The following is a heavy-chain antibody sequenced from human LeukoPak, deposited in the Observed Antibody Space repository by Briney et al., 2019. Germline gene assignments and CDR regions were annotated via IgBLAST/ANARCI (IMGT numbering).Heavy chain of an antibody. CDR1: GYTLTELS. CDR3: ATGGSTSLTYYYYYMDV. V-gene: IGHV1-24*01. CDR2: FDPEDGET. D-gene: IGHD2-2*01. J-gene: IGHJ6*03. Sequence: ASVTVSCKVSGYTLTELSMHWVRQAPGKGLEWMGVFDPEDGETIYAQKFQGRVTMTEDTSTDTAYMELSSLRSEDTAVYYCATGGSTSLTYYYYYMDVWGKGATVTVSS.